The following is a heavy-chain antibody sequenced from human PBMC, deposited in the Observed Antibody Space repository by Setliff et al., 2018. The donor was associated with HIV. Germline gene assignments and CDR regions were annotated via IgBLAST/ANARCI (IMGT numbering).Heavy chain of an antibody. CDR1: GGSFSDYY. CDR3: LLDVPLILRTSPPL. V-gene: IGHV4-34*01. CDR2: INHSGNT. J-gene: IGHJ4*02. Sequence: SQTLSLTCVVYGGSFSDYYWSWIRQPPGKGLEWIGEINHSGNTTYNPSLKSRVTMSVDTTKNQFSLKLNTVTAADTATYYCLLDVPLILRTSPPLWGQGTPVTVSS. D-gene: IGHD1-7*01.